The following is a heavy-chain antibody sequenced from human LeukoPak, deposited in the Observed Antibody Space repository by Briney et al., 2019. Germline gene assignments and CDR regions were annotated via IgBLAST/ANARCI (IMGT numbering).Heavy chain of an antibody. CDR1: GFSFSNYW. CDR2: IKQDGSEI. CDR3: ARGSRSTVTTGNYYYYYYMDV. V-gene: IGHV3-7*04. J-gene: IGHJ6*03. D-gene: IGHD4-17*01. Sequence: GGSLRLSCEASGFSFSNYWMSWVRQAPGKGLEWVANIKQDGSEIYYVDSVRGRFTISRDNAKNSLYLQMNSLRAEDTAVYYCARGSRSTVTTGNYYYYYYMDVWGKGTTVTVSS.